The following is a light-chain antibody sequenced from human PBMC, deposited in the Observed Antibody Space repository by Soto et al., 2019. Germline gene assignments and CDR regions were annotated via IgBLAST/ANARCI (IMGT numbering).Light chain of an antibody. J-gene: IGKJ5*01. Sequence: VWPPSPVTLSFSPGERATLTCRASQSFRGLLAWYQQKPGQAPRLLIYDAYNRATGIPPRFSGSGSGTDFTLTISRLEPEDSAVYYCQQRHRWPITFGQGTRLEIK. CDR2: DAY. V-gene: IGKV3-11*01. CDR1: QSFRGL. CDR3: QQRHRWPIT.